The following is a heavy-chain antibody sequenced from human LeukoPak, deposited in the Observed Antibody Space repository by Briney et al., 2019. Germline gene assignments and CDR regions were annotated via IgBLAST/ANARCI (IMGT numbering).Heavy chain of an antibody. D-gene: IGHD3-22*01. V-gene: IGHV3-7*01. CDR3: ARVGIVVVITYFDH. CDR1: GFTFSSYW. J-gene: IGHJ4*02. Sequence: GSLRLSCAASGFTFSSYWMSWVRQAPGKGLEWVANIKQDGSEKYYVDSVRGRFTISRDNAKNSLYLQMNSLRAEDTAVYYCARVGIVVVITYFDHWGQGTLVTVSS. CDR2: IKQDGSEK.